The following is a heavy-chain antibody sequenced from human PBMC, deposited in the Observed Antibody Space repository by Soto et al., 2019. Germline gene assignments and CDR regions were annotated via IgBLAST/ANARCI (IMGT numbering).Heavy chain of an antibody. CDR3: ARAISSGGRFSGMDV. CDR1: GGTFSSNT. D-gene: IGHD3-16*01. Sequence: QVQLVQSGAEVKKPGSSVRVSCKASGGTFSSNTLSWVRQAPGQGFEWMGRITPVLDMADYEQKFQDRLTITADKSTTTVYMELGSLRSEDTAIYYCARAISSGGRFSGMDVWGQGTTVTVSS. V-gene: IGHV1-69*02. J-gene: IGHJ6*02. CDR2: ITPVLDMA.